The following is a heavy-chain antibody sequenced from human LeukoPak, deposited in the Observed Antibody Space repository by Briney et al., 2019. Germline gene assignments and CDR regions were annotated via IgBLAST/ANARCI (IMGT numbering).Heavy chain of an antibody. CDR1: GYTFTIYG. J-gene: IGHJ4*02. CDR3: ARGGFSTVTTLWVY. CDR2: ISAYNGNT. V-gene: IGHV1-18*01. Sequence: ASVKVSCKASGYTFTIYGISWVRQAPGQGLEWMGWISAYNGNTNYAQKLQGRVTMTTDTSTSTAYMELRSLRSDDTAVYYCARGGFSTVTTLWVYWGQGTLVTVSS. D-gene: IGHD4-17*01.